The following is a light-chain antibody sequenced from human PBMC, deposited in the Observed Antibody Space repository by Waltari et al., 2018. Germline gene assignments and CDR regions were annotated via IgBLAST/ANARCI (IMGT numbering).Light chain of an antibody. CDR3: EQYYSTRT. V-gene: IGKV4-1*01. Sequence: DIVMTQSPDSLAGSLGERATINCKSSQSVLYSSNNKNYLAGYQQKPGQPPKLLIYWASTGESGVPHRFSGSRSGTDFTLTICSLQSEDVAVSYCEQYYSTRTFGQGTKVEI. J-gene: IGKJ1*01. CDR1: QSVLYSSNNKNY. CDR2: WAS.